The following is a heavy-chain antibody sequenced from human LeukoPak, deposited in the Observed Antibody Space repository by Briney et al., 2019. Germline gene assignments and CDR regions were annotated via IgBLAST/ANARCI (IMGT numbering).Heavy chain of an antibody. CDR3: ATSSSGWYHN. J-gene: IGHJ3*01. Sequence: GGSLRLSCTASGFTFSNFWMSWVRQAPGKGLEWVATINKDGSETYYVDSLKGRFTISRDNAKNSLSLQMNSLRAEDTAVYYCATSSSGWYHNWGRGTLVTVSS. CDR1: GFTFSNFW. V-gene: IGHV3-7*03. D-gene: IGHD6-19*01. CDR2: INKDGSET.